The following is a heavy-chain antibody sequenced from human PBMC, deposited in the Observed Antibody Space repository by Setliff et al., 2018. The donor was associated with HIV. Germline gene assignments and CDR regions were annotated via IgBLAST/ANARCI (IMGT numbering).Heavy chain of an antibody. CDR3: ARSPRIGVAGEFEY. CDR2: IYTSGSV. J-gene: IGHJ4*02. Sequence: SETLSLTCTVSGGSISSYYWSWIRQPPGKGLEWIGYIYTSGSVNYNPSPNSRVTISVDTSKNQFSLKVNSVTAADTAVYYCARSPRIGVAGEFEYWGQGTLVTVSS. CDR1: GGSISSYY. D-gene: IGHD6-19*01. V-gene: IGHV4-4*09.